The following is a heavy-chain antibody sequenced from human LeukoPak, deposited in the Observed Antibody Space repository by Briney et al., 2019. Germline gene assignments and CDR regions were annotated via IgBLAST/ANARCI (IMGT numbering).Heavy chain of an antibody. J-gene: IGHJ4*02. D-gene: IGHD1-14*01. Sequence: RGESLKISCKGSGYSFTNYWIGWVRQMPGKGLEWMGIINPDDSDTRYSPSFQGQVVISADKSISTAYLQWSSLKASDTAMYYCARYSSNHLDYWGRGALVTVSS. CDR3: ARYSSNHLDY. V-gene: IGHV5-51*01. CDR2: INPDDSDT. CDR1: GYSFTNYW.